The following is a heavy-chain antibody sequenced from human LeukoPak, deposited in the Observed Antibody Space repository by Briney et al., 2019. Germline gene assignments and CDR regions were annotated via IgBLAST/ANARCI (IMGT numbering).Heavy chain of an antibody. Sequence: GGSLRLSCVASGFTLSSYGIHWVRQAPGKGLEWVAVIWFDGTNKYYADSVKGRFTISRDNSKNTLYLQVNSLRAEDTAVYYCARHQRGGSSSPLFYFDYWGQGTLVTVSS. CDR2: IWFDGTNK. J-gene: IGHJ4*02. V-gene: IGHV3-33*01. CDR3: ARHQRGGSSSPLFYFDY. CDR1: GFTLSSYG. D-gene: IGHD1-26*01.